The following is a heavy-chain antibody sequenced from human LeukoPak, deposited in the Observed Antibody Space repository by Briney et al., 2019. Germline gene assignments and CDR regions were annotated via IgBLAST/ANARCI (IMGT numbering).Heavy chain of an antibody. J-gene: IGHJ4*02. CDR3: ARDVAAAGSFDY. CDR1: GGSISSSSYY. V-gene: IGHV4-39*07. Sequence: PSETLSLTCTVSGGSISSSSYYWGWIRQPPGKGLEWIGYIYHSGSTYYNPSLKSRITISVDRSKNQFSLKLSSVTAADTAVYYCARDVAAAGSFDYWGQGTLVTVSS. D-gene: IGHD6-13*01. CDR2: IYHSGST.